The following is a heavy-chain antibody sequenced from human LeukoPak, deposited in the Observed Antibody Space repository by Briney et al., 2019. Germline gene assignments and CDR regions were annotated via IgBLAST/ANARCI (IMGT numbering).Heavy chain of an antibody. Sequence: GGTLRLSCAASGFTFSSYGMSWVRQAPGKGLEWVSAISTSGGSTYYADSVKGRFTISRDNSKNTLDLQMNSLRAEDTAVYYCAREVYSYGPYAFDYWGQGTLVTVSS. CDR2: ISTSGGST. D-gene: IGHD5-18*01. J-gene: IGHJ4*02. V-gene: IGHV3-23*01. CDR1: GFTFSSYG. CDR3: AREVYSYGPYAFDY.